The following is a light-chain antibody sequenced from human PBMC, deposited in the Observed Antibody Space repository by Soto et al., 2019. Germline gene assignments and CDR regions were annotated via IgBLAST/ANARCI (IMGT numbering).Light chain of an antibody. CDR3: QQYGSSRRT. J-gene: IGKJ1*01. V-gene: IGKV3-20*01. CDR1: LSISNY. CDR2: DAS. Sequence: EVVLTQSPGTLSLSPGERATLSCRASLSISNYLAWYQQKPGQAPRLLIYDASSRATGIPDRFSDSASGTEFTLTISRLEPEDFAVYYCQQYGSSRRTFGQGTKVEIK.